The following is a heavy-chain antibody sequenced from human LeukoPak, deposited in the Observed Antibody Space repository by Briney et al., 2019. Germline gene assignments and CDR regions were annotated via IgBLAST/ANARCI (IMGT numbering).Heavy chain of an antibody. J-gene: IGHJ4*02. V-gene: IGHV3-9*01. CDR3: AKGLMTTVTKWSGDYFDY. CDR2: ISWNSGSI. Sequence: SGRSLRLSCAASGFTFDDYAMHRVRQAPGKGLEWVSGISWNSGSIGYADSVKGRFTISRDNAKNSLYLQMNSLRAEDTALYYCAKGLMTTVTKWSGDYFDYWGQGTLVTVSS. CDR1: GFTFDDYA. D-gene: IGHD4-17*01.